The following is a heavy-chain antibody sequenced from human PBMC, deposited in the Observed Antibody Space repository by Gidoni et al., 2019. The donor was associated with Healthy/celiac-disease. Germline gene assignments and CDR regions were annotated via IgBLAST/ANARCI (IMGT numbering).Heavy chain of an antibody. CDR2: IIPIFGTA. CDR3: ASESYSGYRPTDYYYYMDV. D-gene: IGHD3-22*01. Sequence: QVQLVQSGAEVKKPGSSVKVSCKASGGTFSSYAISWVRQAPGQGLEWMGGIIPIFGTANYAQKFQGRVTITADESTSTAYMELSSLRSEDTAVYYCASESYSGYRPTDYYYYMDVWGKGTTVTVSS. V-gene: IGHV1-69*01. J-gene: IGHJ6*03. CDR1: GGTFSSYA.